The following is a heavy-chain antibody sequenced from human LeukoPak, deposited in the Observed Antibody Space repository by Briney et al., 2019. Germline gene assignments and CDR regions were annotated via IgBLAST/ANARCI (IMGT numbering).Heavy chain of an antibody. J-gene: IGHJ6*03. V-gene: IGHV4-59*01. Sequence: SETLSLTCTVSGGSISSYYWSWIRQPPGKGLEWIGYIYYSGSTNYNPSLKSRVTISVDTSNNQFSLKLSSVTAADTAVYYCARGASYYYYYMDVWGNGTTVTVSS. CDR1: GGSISSYY. CDR2: IYYSGST. CDR3: ARGASYYYYYMDV.